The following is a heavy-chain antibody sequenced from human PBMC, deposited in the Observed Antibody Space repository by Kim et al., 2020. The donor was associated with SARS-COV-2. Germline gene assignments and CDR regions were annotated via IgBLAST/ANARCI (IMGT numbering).Heavy chain of an antibody. V-gene: IGHV5-10-1*01. CDR2: IDPSDSYT. CDR1: GYSFTSYW. CDR3: ARHFTYYDDGSGYSIGYYYFDF. J-gene: IGHJ4*02. Sequence: GESLKISCKGSGYSFTSYWITWVRQMPGKGLEWMGRIDPSDSYTNYSPSFQGHVTISADKSISTAYLQWSSLKASDTAMYYCARHFTYYDDGSGYSIGYYYFDFWGQGTLVTVSS. D-gene: IGHD3-22*01.